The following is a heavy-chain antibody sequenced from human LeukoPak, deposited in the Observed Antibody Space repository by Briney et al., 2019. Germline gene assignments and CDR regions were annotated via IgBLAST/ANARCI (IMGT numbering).Heavy chain of an antibody. V-gene: IGHV1-18*01. Sequence: ASVKVSCKASGYTFTSYGISWVRQAPGQGLEWMGWISAYNGNTNYAQKLQGRVTMTTDTSTSTAYMELRSLRSEDTAVYYCARVGYCSSTSCYHSSVPSYYYYGMDVWGQGTTVTVSS. CDR3: ARVGYCSSTSCYHSSVPSYYYYGMDV. D-gene: IGHD2-2*01. CDR2: ISAYNGNT. CDR1: GYTFTSYG. J-gene: IGHJ6*02.